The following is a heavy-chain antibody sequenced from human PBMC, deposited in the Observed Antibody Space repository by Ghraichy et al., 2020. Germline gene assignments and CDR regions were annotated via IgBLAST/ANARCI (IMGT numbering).Heavy chain of an antibody. J-gene: IGHJ6*02. CDR3: ARHLAPGYGMDV. V-gene: IGHV3-21*01. CDR2: ISSSSSYI. CDR1: GFTFSSYS. Sequence: GGSLRLSCAASGFTFSSYSMNWVRQAPGKGLEWVSSISSSSSYIYYADSVKGRFTISRDNAKNSLYLQMNSLRAEDTAVYYCARHLAPGYGMDVWGQGTTVTVSS.